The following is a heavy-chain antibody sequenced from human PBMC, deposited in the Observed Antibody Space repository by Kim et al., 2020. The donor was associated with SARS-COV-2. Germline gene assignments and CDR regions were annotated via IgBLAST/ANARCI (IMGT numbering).Heavy chain of an antibody. CDR2: IWFDGSSK. V-gene: IGHV3-33*06. Sequence: GGSLRLSCAATGFTFSGYGMHWVRQAPGKGLEWVAVIWFDGSSKYYADSVRGRFTISRDNSKNTLHLQMNNLRAEDTAVYYCAKNHGNDQYYHGLDLWGQGNTVTVSS. J-gene: IGHJ6*02. CDR1: GFTFSGYG. CDR3: AKNHGNDQYYHGLDL. D-gene: IGHD2-2*01.